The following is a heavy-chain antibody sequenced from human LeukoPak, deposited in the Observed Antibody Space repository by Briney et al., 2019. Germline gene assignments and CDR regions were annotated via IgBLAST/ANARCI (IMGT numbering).Heavy chain of an antibody. CDR3: AKDKGDFWSGYGN. CDR1: GFIFPDFF. Sequence: GGSLRLSCAASGFIFPDFFMAWIRQAPGKGLEWVSYISGSGSSIYYADSVRGRFTISRDNAKNSLYLQMNSLRAEDTALYYCAKDKGDFWSGYGNWGQGTLVTVSS. J-gene: IGHJ4*02. CDR2: ISGSGSSI. V-gene: IGHV3-11*01. D-gene: IGHD3-3*01.